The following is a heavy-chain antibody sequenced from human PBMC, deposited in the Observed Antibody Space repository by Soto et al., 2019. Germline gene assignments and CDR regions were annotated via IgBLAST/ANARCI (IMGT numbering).Heavy chain of an antibody. V-gene: IGHV2-5*01. CDR1: GFSFTTAGVA. CDR3: ANSDGGYEIIYFDF. CDR2: MYYNDDR. D-gene: IGHD5-12*01. J-gene: IGHJ4*02. Sequence: QITLQESGPTLVKPTQTLTLTCTFSGFSFTTAGVAVGWIRQTPGGALEWLTPMYYNDDRRFSPSLKTRLTITGDTFKHPVVLSLTNVDPGDTATYFCANSDGGYEIIYFDFWCQEIPVTVSS.